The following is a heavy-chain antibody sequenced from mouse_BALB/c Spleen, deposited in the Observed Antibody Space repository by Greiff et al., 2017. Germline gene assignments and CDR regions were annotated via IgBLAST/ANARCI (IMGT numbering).Heavy chain of an antibody. CDR3: ARDYYGSKDYFDY. CDR2: ISSGGSYT. CDR1: GFTFSSYA. Sequence: EVKLVESGGGLVKPGGSLKLSCAASGFTFSSYAMSWVRQTPEKRLEWVATISSGGSYTYYPDSVKGRFTISRDNAKNTLYLQMSSLRSEDTAMYYCARDYYGSKDYFDYWGQGTTLTVSS. D-gene: IGHD1-1*01. V-gene: IGHV5-9-3*01. J-gene: IGHJ2*01.